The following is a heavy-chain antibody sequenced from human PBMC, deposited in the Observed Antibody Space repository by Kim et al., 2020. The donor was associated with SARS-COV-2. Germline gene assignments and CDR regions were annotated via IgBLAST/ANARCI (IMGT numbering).Heavy chain of an antibody. V-gene: IGHV3-53*01. J-gene: IGHJ6*02. CDR3: ARLPYAMDV. CDR2: GGLT. Sequence: GGLTFDRDPLNGRFTISRDKSKNTLYLQKNSLRAEDTAGYYCARLPYAMDVWGQGTTVTVSS.